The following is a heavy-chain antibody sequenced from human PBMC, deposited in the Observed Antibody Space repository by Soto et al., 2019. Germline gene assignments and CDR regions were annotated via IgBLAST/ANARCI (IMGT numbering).Heavy chain of an antibody. CDR1: GYTFTRYG. CDR3: AREGDVPYYYYGMDV. V-gene: IGHV1-18*01. CDR2: ISGYDGRT. D-gene: IGHD2-21*02. Sequence: QVHLVQSGAEVKKPGASVKVSWKTSGYTFTRYGISWVRQAPGQGLEWMGWISGYDGRTNFAQKVQDRVTMTTDTSTSTLYMELRSLSSDDTAVYYCAREGDVPYYYYGMDVWGQGTTVTVSS. J-gene: IGHJ6*02.